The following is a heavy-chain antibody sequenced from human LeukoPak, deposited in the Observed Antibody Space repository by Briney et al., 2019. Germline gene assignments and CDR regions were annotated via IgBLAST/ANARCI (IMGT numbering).Heavy chain of an antibody. V-gene: IGHV4-61*01. CDR3: AREGHIVVLTGIPGYFHD. CDR1: GGSVSSGSYY. Sequence: SETLSLTCTVSGGSVSSGSYYWSWIRQPPGKGLEWIGYIYYSGSTNYNPSLKSRVTISVDTSKNQFSLKLSSVTAADTAVYYCAREGHIVVLTGIPGYFHDWGQGTLVTVSS. D-gene: IGHD2-21*02. CDR2: IYYSGST. J-gene: IGHJ1*01.